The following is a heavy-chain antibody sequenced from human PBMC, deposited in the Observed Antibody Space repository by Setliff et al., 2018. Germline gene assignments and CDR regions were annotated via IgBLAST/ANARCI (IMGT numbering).Heavy chain of an antibody. CDR3: TRDRGPYDFWGAYFVY. Sequence: PGGSLRLSCTASGFAFGDYAMSWVRQAPGKGLEWIGLIKNKGYGETTEFAASVKGRFTISRDDSKSIAYLHMCSLKTEDTAVYYCTRDRGPYDFWGAYFVYWGQGSLVTVSS. J-gene: IGHJ4*02. D-gene: IGHD3-3*01. CDR1: GFAFGDYA. V-gene: IGHV3-49*04. CDR2: IKNKGYGETT.